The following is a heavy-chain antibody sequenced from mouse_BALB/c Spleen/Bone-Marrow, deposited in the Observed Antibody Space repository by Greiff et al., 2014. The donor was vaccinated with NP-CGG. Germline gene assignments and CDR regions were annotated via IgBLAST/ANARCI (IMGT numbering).Heavy chain of an antibody. CDR1: GYTFTTYV. CDR2: INPYTDGT. D-gene: IGHD2-1*01. Sequence: VQLKESGPELVKPGASVKMSCKASGYTFTTYVMHWVKQKPGQGLEWIGYINPYTDGTKFNEKFKDKATLTSDKSSSTAYMELSSLTSEDSAVYFCARGYGNYTVYWYFDFWGAGTTVTVSS. V-gene: IGHV1-14*01. CDR3: ARGYGNYTVYWYFDF. J-gene: IGHJ1*01.